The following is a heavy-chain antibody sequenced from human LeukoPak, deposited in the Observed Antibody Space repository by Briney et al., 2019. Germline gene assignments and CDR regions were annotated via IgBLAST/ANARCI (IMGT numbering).Heavy chain of an antibody. Sequence: SETLSLTCAVYGGSFSGYYWSWIRQPPGKGLEWIGEINHSGSTNYNPSLKSRVTISVDTSENQFSLKLSSVTAADTAVYYCARAHRGVSKAGTKTIEQRAFDIWGQGTMVTVSS. CDR3: ARAHRGVSKAGTKTIEQRAFDI. CDR2: INHSGST. CDR1: GGSFSGYY. J-gene: IGHJ3*02. D-gene: IGHD6-13*01. V-gene: IGHV4-34*01.